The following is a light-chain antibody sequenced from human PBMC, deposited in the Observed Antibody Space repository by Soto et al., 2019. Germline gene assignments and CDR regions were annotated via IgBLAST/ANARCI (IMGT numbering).Light chain of an antibody. CDR2: AAS. CDR1: QSIKSY. J-gene: IGKJ5*01. V-gene: IGKV1-39*01. Sequence: DIQMTQSPSSLSASVGDRVTITCRASQSIKSYLNWYRQKPGKAPKLLIYAASSLQSGVPSRFSGRGSGTDFTLTISSLQPEDSATYYCQQSYSSPITFGQGTRLENK. CDR3: QQSYSSPIT.